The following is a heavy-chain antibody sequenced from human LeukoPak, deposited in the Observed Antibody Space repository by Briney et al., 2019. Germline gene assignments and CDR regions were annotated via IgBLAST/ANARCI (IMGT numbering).Heavy chain of an antibody. CDR1: GGSFSGYY. CDR3: ARGGVGGYYIDY. J-gene: IGHJ4*02. Sequence: SETLSLTCAVYGGSFSGYYWSWIRQPPGKGLEWIWEINHSGSTNYNPSLKSRVTISVDTSKNQFSLKLSSVTAADTAVYYCARGGVGGYYIDYWGQGTLVTVSS. CDR2: INHSGST. V-gene: IGHV4-34*01. D-gene: IGHD5-12*01.